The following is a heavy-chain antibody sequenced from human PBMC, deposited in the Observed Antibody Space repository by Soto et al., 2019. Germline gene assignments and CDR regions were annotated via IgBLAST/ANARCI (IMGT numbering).Heavy chain of an antibody. Sequence: QVQLVESGGGVVQPGRSLRLSCAASGFTFSSYGMHWVRQAPGKGLEWVAVIWYDGSNKYYADSVKGRFTIARDNSKNGLYLQMNSLKAEDTAVYYCARDVGDYQMYYGMDVWGQGTTVTVSS. CDR2: IWYDGSNK. J-gene: IGHJ6*02. CDR3: ARDVGDYQMYYGMDV. V-gene: IGHV3-33*01. D-gene: IGHD4-17*01. CDR1: GFTFSSYG.